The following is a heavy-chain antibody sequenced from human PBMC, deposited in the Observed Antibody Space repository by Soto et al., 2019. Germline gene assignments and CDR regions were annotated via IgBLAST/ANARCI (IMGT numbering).Heavy chain of an antibody. CDR1: GFTFSDYY. J-gene: IGHJ4*02. V-gene: IGHV3-11*01. CDR3: ARDRRDYGVPLEYCSSTSCYRGADY. CDR2: ISSSGSTI. Sequence: GGSLRLSCAASGFTFSDYYMSWIRQAPGKGLEWVSYISSSGSTIYYADSVKGRFTISRDNAKNSLYLQMNSLRAEDTAVYYCARDRRDYGVPLEYCSSTSCYRGADYWGQGTLVTVSS. D-gene: IGHD2-2*01.